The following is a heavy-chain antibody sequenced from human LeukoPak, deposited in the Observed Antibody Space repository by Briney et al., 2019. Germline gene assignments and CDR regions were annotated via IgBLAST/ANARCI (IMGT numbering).Heavy chain of an antibody. CDR2: ISGSGGST. D-gene: IGHD6-19*01. CDR3: ATGGGSGWYSNY. V-gene: IGHV3-23*01. CDR1: GFTFSSYA. J-gene: IGHJ4*02. Sequence: TGGSLRPSCAASGFTFSSYAMSWVRQAPGKGLEWVSAISGSGGSTYYADSVKGRFTISRDNSKNTLYLQMNSLRAEDTAVYYCATGGGSGWYSNYWGQGTLVTVSS.